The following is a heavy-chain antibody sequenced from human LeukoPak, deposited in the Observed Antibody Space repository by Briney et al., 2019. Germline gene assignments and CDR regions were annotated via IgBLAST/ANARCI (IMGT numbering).Heavy chain of an antibody. CDR1: GFTFNDYA. Sequence: GRSLRLSCAASGFTFNDYAIHWVRQAPGKGLEWVSSISWNSGSIGYADSVKGRFTISRDNAKNSLYLQMNSLRAEDMALYYCAKDGYSGSDTNLLSDGFFDYWGQGILVTVSS. V-gene: IGHV3-9*03. CDR2: ISWNSGSI. D-gene: IGHD1-26*01. J-gene: IGHJ4*02. CDR3: AKDGYSGSDTNLLSDGFFDY.